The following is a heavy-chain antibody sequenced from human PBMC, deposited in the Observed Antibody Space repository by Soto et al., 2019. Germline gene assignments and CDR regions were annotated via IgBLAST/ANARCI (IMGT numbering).Heavy chain of an antibody. J-gene: IGHJ1*01. CDR2: IIPIFGTA. D-gene: IGHD3-22*01. V-gene: IGHV1-69*13. CDR3: ARDRDYYDSSSPLGYFQH. Sequence: SVKVSCKTSGGTFSSYAISWVRPAPGQGLELMGGIIPIFGTANYAQKFQGRVTITADESTSTAYMELSSLRSEDTAVYYCARDRDYYDSSSPLGYFQHWG. CDR1: GGTFSSYA.